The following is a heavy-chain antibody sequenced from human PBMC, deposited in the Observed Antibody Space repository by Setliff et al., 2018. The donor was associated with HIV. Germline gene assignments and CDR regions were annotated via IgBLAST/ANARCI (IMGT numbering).Heavy chain of an antibody. D-gene: IGHD2-2*01. CDR1: GGSISSDNW. V-gene: IGHV4-4*02. J-gene: IGHJ6*02. Sequence: SETLSLTCAVSGGSISSDNWWTWGRQAPEKGLEWMGEIDHSEYTNYNPSLKSRVSMSVDKSKNQFSVKLTSVTAADTAVYYCARGHCSGTNCYGVDYYGMDVWGQGTTVTVSS. CDR3: ARGHCSGTNCYGVDYYGMDV. CDR2: IDHSEYT.